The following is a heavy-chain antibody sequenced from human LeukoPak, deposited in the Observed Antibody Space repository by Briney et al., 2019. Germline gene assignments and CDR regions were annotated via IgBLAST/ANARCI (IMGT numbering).Heavy chain of an antibody. CDR2: ISPDGSTT. J-gene: IGHJ4*02. CDR1: GFTFSSYW. V-gene: IGHV3-74*01. CDR3: TRDFDFSSAI. Sequence: AGGPLRLSCAASGFTFSSYWMHWVRQAPGKGLVWVSRISPDGSTTGHADSVKGRFTTSRDNAKNTLFLQMNSLRAEDTAVYYCTRDFDFSSAIWGQGTLVTVSS. D-gene: IGHD3-3*01.